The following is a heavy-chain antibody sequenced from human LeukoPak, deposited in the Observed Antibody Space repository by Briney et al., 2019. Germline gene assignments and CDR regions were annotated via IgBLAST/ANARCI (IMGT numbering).Heavy chain of an antibody. CDR1: GGSCSSHY. Sequence: SETLSLXCTVSGGSCSSHYWTWIRQSAGKGLESLGRIYTSGTTHFNPSFESRLSMSVDTSKAQFSLKLTSVTAADTAVYYCARGSPSGASFFSFWGQGTLVTVSS. CDR3: ARGSPSGASFFSF. D-gene: IGHD1-26*01. J-gene: IGHJ4*02. CDR2: IYTSGTT. V-gene: IGHV4-4*07.